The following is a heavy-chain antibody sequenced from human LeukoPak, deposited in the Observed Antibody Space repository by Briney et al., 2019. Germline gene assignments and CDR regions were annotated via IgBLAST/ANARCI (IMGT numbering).Heavy chain of an antibody. D-gene: IGHD3-22*01. CDR1: GYTFTGYY. CDR2: INPNSGGT. CDR3: ARVPYDSTLILCY. Sequence: ASVKVSCKASGYTFTGYYMHWVRQAPGQGLEWMGWINPNSGGTNYAQKFQGRVTMTRDTSISTAYMELSRLRSDDTAVYYCARVPYDSTLILCYWGQGTLVTVSS. J-gene: IGHJ4*02. V-gene: IGHV1-2*02.